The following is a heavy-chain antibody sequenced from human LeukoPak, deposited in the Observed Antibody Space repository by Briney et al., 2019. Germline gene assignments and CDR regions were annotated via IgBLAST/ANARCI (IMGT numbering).Heavy chain of an antibody. V-gene: IGHV3-23*01. Sequence: GGSLRLSCAASGFMFRNHGMNWVRQGPGKGLEWLSTISGSGDNTYYADSVKGRFTVSRDNSKNTLYLQMNSLRVEDTAMYYCAKGAYYADWGQGTLVTVSS. CDR2: ISGSGDNT. CDR1: GFMFRNHG. D-gene: IGHD3-3*01. CDR3: AKGAYYAD. J-gene: IGHJ4*02.